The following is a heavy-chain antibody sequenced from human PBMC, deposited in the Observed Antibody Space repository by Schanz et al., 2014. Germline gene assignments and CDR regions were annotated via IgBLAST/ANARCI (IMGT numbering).Heavy chain of an antibody. CDR3: ARGGSGSHYRLDY. CDR1: GFTFSSYA. Sequence: EMQLLESGGGLAQPGGSLRLSCAASGFTFSSYAMSWVRQAPGKGLEWVSAISGGGGTTYYADSEKGRFTISRDNSKNTLYLQMNSLRAEDTGLYFCARGGSGSHYRLDYWGQGTLVTVSS. CDR2: ISGGGGTT. D-gene: IGHD1-26*01. V-gene: IGHV3-23*01. J-gene: IGHJ4*02.